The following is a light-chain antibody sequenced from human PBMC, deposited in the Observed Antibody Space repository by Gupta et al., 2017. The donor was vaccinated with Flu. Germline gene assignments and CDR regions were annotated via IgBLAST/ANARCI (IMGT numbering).Light chain of an antibody. Sequence: DIQMTQSPSSLSASVGDRVTITCRASQSISSYLNWYQQKPGEAPKLLIYAASSLQSGVPSRFSGSGSGTDFTLTISSLQPEDFATYYCQQSYSTPTTFGPGTKVDIK. CDR3: QQSYSTPTT. CDR1: QSISSY. CDR2: AAS. V-gene: IGKV1-39*01. J-gene: IGKJ3*01.